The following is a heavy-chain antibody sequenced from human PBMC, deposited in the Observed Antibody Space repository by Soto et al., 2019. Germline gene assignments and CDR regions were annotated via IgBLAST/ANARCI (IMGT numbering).Heavy chain of an antibody. CDR2: IYHSGST. V-gene: IGHV4-30-2*01. D-gene: IGHD3-22*01. CDR1: GGSISSGGYS. J-gene: IGHJ3*02. Sequence: QLQLQESGSGLVKPSQTLSLTCAVSGGSISSGGYSWSWIRQPPGKGLEWIGYIYHSGSTYYNPSLKSRVTIAVDRSKNQFSLKLSSVTAADTAVYYCARDSSSGPTANAFDIWGQGTMVTVSS. CDR3: ARDSSSGPTANAFDI.